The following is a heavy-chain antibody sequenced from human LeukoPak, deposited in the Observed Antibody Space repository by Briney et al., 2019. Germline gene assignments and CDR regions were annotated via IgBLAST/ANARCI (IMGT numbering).Heavy chain of an antibody. CDR2: ISGSGGST. CDR1: GFSFSSYA. Sequence: PGGSLRLSCAASGFSFSSYAMSWVRQAPGKGLEWVSVISGSGGSTYYTDSVKGRLTISRDNSENTLYLQMNSLRAEDTAVYYCAKRHLTLGVSDYWGQGTLVTVSS. CDR3: AKRHLTLGVSDY. J-gene: IGHJ4*02. V-gene: IGHV3-23*01. D-gene: IGHD3-10*01.